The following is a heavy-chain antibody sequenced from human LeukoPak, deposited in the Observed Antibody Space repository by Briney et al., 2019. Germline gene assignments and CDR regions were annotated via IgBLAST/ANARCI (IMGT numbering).Heavy chain of an antibody. CDR1: GGSFSGYY. V-gene: IGHV4-34*01. Sequence: SETLSLTCAVYGGSFSGYYWSWICQPPGKGLEWIGEINHSGSTNYNPSLKSRVTISVDTSKNQFSLKLSSVTAADTAVYYCARGRPGYYGSGSYLFDPWGQGTLVTVSS. CDR3: ARGRPGYYGSGSYLFDP. D-gene: IGHD3-10*01. CDR2: INHSGST. J-gene: IGHJ5*02.